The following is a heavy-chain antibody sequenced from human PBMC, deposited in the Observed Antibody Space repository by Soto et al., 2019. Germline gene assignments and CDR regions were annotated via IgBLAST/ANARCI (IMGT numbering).Heavy chain of an antibody. CDR3: ARRIGYIVVVVAATITGGWFDP. V-gene: IGHV1-69*01. D-gene: IGHD2-15*01. CDR1: GGTFSSYA. J-gene: IGHJ5*02. Sequence: QVQLVQSGAEVKKPGSSVKVSCKASGGTFSSYAISWVRQAPGQGLEWMGGIIPIFGTANYAQKFQGRVTITADESTRTAYMELSSLRSEDTAVYYCARRIGYIVVVVAATITGGWFDPWGQGTLVTVSS. CDR2: IIPIFGTA.